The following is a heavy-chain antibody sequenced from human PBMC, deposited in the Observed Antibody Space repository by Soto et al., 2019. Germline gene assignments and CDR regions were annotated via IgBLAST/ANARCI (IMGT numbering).Heavy chain of an antibody. CDR3: AREATIAARFDS. D-gene: IGHD6-6*01. V-gene: IGHV4-39*07. Sequence: SETLSLTCTVSGGSITSSSYYWGWIRQPPGKGLEWIGNIYYSGSTYYNPSLKSRVTISVDTSKNQFSLKLSSVTAADTAVYYCAREATIAARFDSWGQGTRVTVSS. CDR2: IYYSGST. J-gene: IGHJ4*02. CDR1: GGSITSSSYY.